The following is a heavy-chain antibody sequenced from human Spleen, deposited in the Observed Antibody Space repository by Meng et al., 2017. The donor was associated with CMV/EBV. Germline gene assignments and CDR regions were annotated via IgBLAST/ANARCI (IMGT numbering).Heavy chain of an antibody. J-gene: IGHJ4*02. D-gene: IGHD3-16*01. CDR3: ARRPWGGLDY. CDR1: GGSISSYY. CDR2: IYYSGST. V-gene: IGHV4-59*01. Sequence: SETLSLTCTVSGGSISSYYWSWIRQPPGKGLEWIGYIYYSGSTNYNPSLKSRVTISVDTSKNQFSLKLSSVTAADTAVYYCARRPWGGLDYWGQGALVTVSS.